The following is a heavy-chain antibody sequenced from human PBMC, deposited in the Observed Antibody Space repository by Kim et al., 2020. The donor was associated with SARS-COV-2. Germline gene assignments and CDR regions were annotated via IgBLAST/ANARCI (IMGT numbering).Heavy chain of an antibody. CDR2: IYYSGST. CDR1: GGSISSYY. D-gene: IGHD2-15*01. V-gene: IGHV4-59*08. CDR3: ARRSLGYCSGGSCYSAFDI. J-gene: IGHJ3*02. Sequence: SETLSLTCTVSGGSISSYYWSWIRQPLGKGLEWIGYIYYSGSTNYNPSLKSRVTISVDTSKNQFSLKLSSVTAADTAVYYCARRSLGYCSGGSCYSAFDIWGQGTMVTVSS.